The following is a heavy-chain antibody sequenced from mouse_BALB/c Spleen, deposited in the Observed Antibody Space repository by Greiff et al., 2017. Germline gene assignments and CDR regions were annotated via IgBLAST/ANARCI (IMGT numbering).Heavy chain of an antibody. Sequence: QVQLKESGPGLVAPSQSLSITCTVSGFSLTSYDISWIRQPPGKGLEWLGVIWTGGGTNYNSAFMSRLSISKDNSKSQVFLKMNSLQTDDTAIYYCVRDRYDGYPYYAIDYWGQGTSVTVSS. V-gene: IGHV2-9-2*01. D-gene: IGHD2-3*01. CDR2: IWTGGGT. CDR3: VRDRYDGYPYYAIDY. CDR1: GFSLTSYD. J-gene: IGHJ4*01.